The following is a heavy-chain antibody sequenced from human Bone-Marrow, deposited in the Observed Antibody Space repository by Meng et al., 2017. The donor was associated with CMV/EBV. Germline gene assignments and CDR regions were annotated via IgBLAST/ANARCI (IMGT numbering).Heavy chain of an antibody. D-gene: IGHD3-10*01. CDR2: IYYSGIT. CDR1: GGSMSSSGYY. Sequence: SETLSLTCTVTGGSMSSSGYYWGWIRQPPGRGLEWIASIYYSGITYHKPSLKSRVAISVDTSKNQFSLKLSSVTAADTAVYYCARGLRGGFDYWGQGTLVTVSS. CDR3: ARGLRGGFDY. V-gene: IGHV4-39*07. J-gene: IGHJ4*02.